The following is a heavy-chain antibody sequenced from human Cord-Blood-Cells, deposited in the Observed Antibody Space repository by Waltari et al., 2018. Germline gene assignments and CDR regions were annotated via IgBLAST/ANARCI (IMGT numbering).Heavy chain of an antibody. Sequence: EVQLLESGGGLVQPGGSVRLSCAASGSTFSSYAMSWVRQAPGKGLEWVSAISGSGGSTYSADSVKGRFTITRDNSKNTLYLHMNSLRAEDTAVYYRAKDRLNWGWGGDYFDYWGQGTLVTVSS. CDR2: ISGSGGST. V-gene: IGHV3-23*01. D-gene: IGHD7-27*01. J-gene: IGHJ4*02. CDR3: AKDRLNWGWGGDYFDY. CDR1: GSTFSSYA.